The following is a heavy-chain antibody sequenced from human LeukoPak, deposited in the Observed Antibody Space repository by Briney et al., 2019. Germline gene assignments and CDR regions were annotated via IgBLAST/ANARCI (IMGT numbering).Heavy chain of an antibody. D-gene: IGHD3/OR15-3a*01. V-gene: IGHV3-23*01. Sequence: GGSLRLSCAASGFTFSSYAMSWVRQAPGKGLEWVSVVSNSGGNTYNADSVKGRFTISRDNSKNTLYLQMNSLRAEDTAVYYCAKEDWLGFDYWGQGTLVTVSS. J-gene: IGHJ4*02. CDR1: GFTFSSYA. CDR3: AKEDWLGFDY. CDR2: VSNSGGNT.